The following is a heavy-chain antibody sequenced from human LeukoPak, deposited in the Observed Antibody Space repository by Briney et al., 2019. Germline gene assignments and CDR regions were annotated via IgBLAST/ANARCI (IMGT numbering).Heavy chain of an antibody. CDR1: GGSISSYY. Sequence: PSETLSLTCTVSGGSISSYYWSWIRQPPGKGLEWIGYIYYSGSTNYNPSLKSRVTISVDTSKNQFSLKLSSVTAAATAVYYCASCRVGYSDYKCYYFDYWGQGILVTVSS. CDR3: ASCRVGYSDYKCYYFDY. V-gene: IGHV4-59*08. D-gene: IGHD5-12*01. J-gene: IGHJ4*02. CDR2: IYYSGST.